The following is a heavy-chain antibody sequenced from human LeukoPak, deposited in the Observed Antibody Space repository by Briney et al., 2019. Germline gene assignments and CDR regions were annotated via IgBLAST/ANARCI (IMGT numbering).Heavy chain of an antibody. D-gene: IGHD1-7*01. V-gene: IGHV1-46*01. CDR2: INPSDDSA. CDR3: ARDANYAY. Sequence: ASVKVYCKASGYTFTSYYIHWVRQAPGQGLEWMGIINPSDDSASYAQKFQGRVTMTRDTSTSTVYMELSRLRSEDTAVYYCARDANYAYWGQGTLVTVSS. J-gene: IGHJ4*02. CDR1: GYTFTSYY.